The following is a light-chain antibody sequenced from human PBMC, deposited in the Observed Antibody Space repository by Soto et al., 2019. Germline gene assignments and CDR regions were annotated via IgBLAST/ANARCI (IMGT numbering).Light chain of an antibody. CDR1: QTISSW. V-gene: IGKV1-5*03. Sequence: DIQMTQSPSTLSGSVGDRVTITCVASQTISSWLAWYQQKPGKAPKLLIYKASTLKSGVPSRFSGSGSGTEFPLTISSLQPDDFATYYCQHYNSYSEAFGQGTTVDLK. CDR2: KAS. CDR3: QHYNSYSEA. J-gene: IGKJ1*01.